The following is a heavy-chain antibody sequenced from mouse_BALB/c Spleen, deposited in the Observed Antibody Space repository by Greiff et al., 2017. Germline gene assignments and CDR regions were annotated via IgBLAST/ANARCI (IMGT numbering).Heavy chain of an antibody. Sequence: VQLQESGPGLVQPSQSLSITCTVSGFSLTSYGVHWVRQSPGKGLEWLGVIWSGGSTDYNAAFISRLSISKDNSKSQVFFKMNSLQADDTAIYYCARKGGGYGEAWFAYWGQGTLVTVSA. CDR3: ARKGGGYGEAWFAY. CDR1: GFSLTSYG. V-gene: IGHV2-4-1*01. D-gene: IGHD2-2*01. CDR2: IWSGGST. J-gene: IGHJ3*01.